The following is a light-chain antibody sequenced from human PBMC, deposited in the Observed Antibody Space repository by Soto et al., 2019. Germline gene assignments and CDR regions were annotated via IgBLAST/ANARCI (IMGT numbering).Light chain of an antibody. J-gene: IGKJ4*02. V-gene: IGKV2-30*01. CDR1: QSIVYSDGNAY. CDR3: MQGTIGPST. Sequence: DVVMTQSPLSLPVTLGQPASISCRSSQSIVYSDGNAYLSWFQQRPGQSPRRLIYRTSNRDSGVRDRFSGGGLDTDFTLTINRVEADEVGVDYCMQGTIGPSTFGRGTKVEIK. CDR2: RTS.